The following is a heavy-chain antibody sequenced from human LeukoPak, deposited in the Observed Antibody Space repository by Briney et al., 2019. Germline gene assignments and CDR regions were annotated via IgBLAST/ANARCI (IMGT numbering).Heavy chain of an antibody. Sequence: PPGSLRLSCAASGFTFSDHWMSWVRQAPGEGPEWVASIKQDGSERYYVDSVKGRFTISRDNAKNSLYLQMNSLRAEDTAVYYCARAGWWGQGTLVTVSS. CDR1: GFTFSDHW. CDR3: ARAGW. CDR2: IKQDGSER. D-gene: IGHD6-19*01. V-gene: IGHV3-7*01. J-gene: IGHJ4*02.